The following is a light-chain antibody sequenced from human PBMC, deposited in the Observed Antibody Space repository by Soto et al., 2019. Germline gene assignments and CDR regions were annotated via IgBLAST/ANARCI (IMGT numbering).Light chain of an antibody. Sequence: RPQPTNNQAVSLGERATINCKSSQSVLYSSNNKNYLAWYQQKPGQPPKLLIYWASNRQSGVPDRFSGSGSGTDFTLTIRNLQAEDVAVYCCQQYFGTPLPFGGGTKV. CDR2: WAS. J-gene: IGKJ4*01. CDR1: QSVLYSSNNKNY. CDR3: QQYFGTPLP. V-gene: IGKV4-1*01.